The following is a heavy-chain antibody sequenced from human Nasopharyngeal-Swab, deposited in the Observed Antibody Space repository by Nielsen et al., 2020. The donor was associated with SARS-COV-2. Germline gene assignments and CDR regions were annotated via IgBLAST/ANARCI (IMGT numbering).Heavy chain of an antibody. CDR2: ISGDGGST. CDR3: ARDRSGYYDFDY. V-gene: IGHV3-43*02. CDR1: GFTFDDYA. Sequence: GGSLRLSCAASGFTFDDYAMHWVRQAPGKGLEWVSLISGDGGSTYCADSVKGRFTIYRDNAKNSLYLQMNSLRAEDTSLYYCARDRSGYYDFDYWGQGTLVTVSS. D-gene: IGHD3-22*01. J-gene: IGHJ4*02.